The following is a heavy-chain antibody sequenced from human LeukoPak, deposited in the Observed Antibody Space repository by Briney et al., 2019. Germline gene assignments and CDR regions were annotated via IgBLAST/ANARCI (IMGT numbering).Heavy chain of an antibody. D-gene: IGHD3-10*01. CDR3: AKGPNYSSSGSEY. Sequence: GGSLRLSCAASGLTFSGYAMSWVRQAPGKGLDWVSAVSGSGGSTYYADSVKGRFTISRDNSKNTLYLQMNSLRAEDTAVYYCAKGPNYSSSGSEYWGQGTLVTVSS. CDR2: VSGSGGST. V-gene: IGHV3-23*01. J-gene: IGHJ4*02. CDR1: GLTFSGYA.